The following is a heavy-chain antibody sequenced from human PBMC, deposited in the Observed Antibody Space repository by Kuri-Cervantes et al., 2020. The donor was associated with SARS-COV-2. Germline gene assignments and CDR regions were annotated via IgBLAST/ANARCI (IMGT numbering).Heavy chain of an antibody. V-gene: IGHV4-34*01. D-gene: IGHD6-6*01. J-gene: IGHJ5*02. CDR1: GGSFSGYY. Sequence: SETLSLTCAVYGGSFSGYYWSWIRQPPGKGLEWIGEINHSGSTNYNPSLKSRVTISVDTSKNQFSLKLSSVTAADTAVYYCARWGDSSSSGDNWFDPWGQGTLVTVSS. CDR2: INHSGST. CDR3: ARWGDSSSSGDNWFDP.